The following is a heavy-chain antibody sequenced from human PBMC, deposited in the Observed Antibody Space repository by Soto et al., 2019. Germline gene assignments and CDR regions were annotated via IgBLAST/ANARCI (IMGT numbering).Heavy chain of an antibody. CDR2: MYYSGST. Sequence: QLQLQEPGPGLVKPSETLSLICTVSGGSISSSNYHWGWIRQPPGKGLEWIGSMYYSGSTYYNPSLTSRGPIPVDTSKNQFSLKLTSVTAAYTAVYHCARHVGNSPPGSWGQGTLVTVSS. CDR1: GGSISSSNYH. J-gene: IGHJ4*02. V-gene: IGHV4-39*01. D-gene: IGHD1-26*01. CDR3: ARHVGNSPPGS.